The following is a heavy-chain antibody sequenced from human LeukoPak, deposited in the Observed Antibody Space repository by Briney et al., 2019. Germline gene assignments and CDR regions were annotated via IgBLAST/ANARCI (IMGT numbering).Heavy chain of an antibody. J-gene: IGHJ4*02. D-gene: IGHD2-21*02. V-gene: IGHV3-23*01. Sequence: PGGSLRLSCAASGFDFNNYAMSWVRQAPGKGLEWVSAISGSGGSTYYADSVKGRFTISRDNSKNTLYLQMNSLRAEDTAVYYCAKDKEHIVVVTAILGFDYWGQGTLVTVSS. CDR1: GFDFNNYA. CDR2: ISGSGGST. CDR3: AKDKEHIVVVTAILGFDY.